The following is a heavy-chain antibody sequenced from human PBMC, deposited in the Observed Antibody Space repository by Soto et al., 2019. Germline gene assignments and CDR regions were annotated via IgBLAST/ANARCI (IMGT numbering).Heavy chain of an antibody. CDR3: ARLYPPLRGSSWLDY. J-gene: IGHJ4*02. CDR2: INHSGST. CDR1: GGSFSGYY. D-gene: IGHD6-13*01. V-gene: IGHV4-34*01. Sequence: QVQLQQWGAGLLKPSETLSLTCAVYGGSFSGYYWSWIRQPPGKGLEWIGEINHSGSTNYNPSLTNRVTISVDTSKNQFSLKLSSVTAADTAVYYCARLYPPLRGSSWLDYWGQGTLVTVSS.